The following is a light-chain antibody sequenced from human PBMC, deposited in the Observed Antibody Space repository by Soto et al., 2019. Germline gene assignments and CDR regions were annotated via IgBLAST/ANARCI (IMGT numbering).Light chain of an antibody. Sequence: QSVLTQPASVSGSPGQSITISCTGISSDVGAYNYVSWYQQHPGKAPKLMIYDVRNRPSGVSNRFSGSKSGNTASLTISGLQADDEAEYYCSSYRSTSAPYVLFGGGTKLTVL. CDR2: DVR. CDR3: SSYRSTSAPYVL. V-gene: IGLV2-14*03. J-gene: IGLJ2*01. CDR1: SSDVGAYNY.